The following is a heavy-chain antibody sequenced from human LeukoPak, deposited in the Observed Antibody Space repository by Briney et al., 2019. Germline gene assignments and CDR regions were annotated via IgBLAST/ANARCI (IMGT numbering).Heavy chain of an antibody. CDR2: IASDGRDK. Sequence: GGSLRLSCAASGFTFSGYAMHWVRQAPGKGLEWVAVIASDGRDKHDADSVKGRFTISRDNSKNTLYLQMNSLTVEDTAVYYCALDCCTGSRFDHWGQGTLVTVSS. J-gene: IGHJ4*02. V-gene: IGHV3-30*14. CDR1: GFTFSGYA. CDR3: ALDCCTGSRFDH. D-gene: IGHD2-8*02.